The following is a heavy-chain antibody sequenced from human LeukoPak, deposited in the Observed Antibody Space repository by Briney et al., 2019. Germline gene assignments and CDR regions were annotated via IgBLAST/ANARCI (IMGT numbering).Heavy chain of an antibody. V-gene: IGHV6-1*01. J-gene: IGHJ4*02. CDR2: TYYRSRWYS. CDR1: GDSVSSNSAA. D-gene: IGHD4-17*01. Sequence: SQTLSLTCAISGDSVSSNSAAWNWIRQSPSRGLEWLGRTYYRSRWYSDYAVSVRSRITINPDTSKNQFSLQLNSVTPDDTAVYYCARGSNDSGPKLYFDYWGQGTLVTLSS. CDR3: ARGSNDSGPKLYFDY.